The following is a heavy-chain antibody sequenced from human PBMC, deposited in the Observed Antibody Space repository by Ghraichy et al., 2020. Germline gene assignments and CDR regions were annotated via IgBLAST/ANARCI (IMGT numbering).Heavy chain of an antibody. CDR3: ARGSKVVRFFYYDGMDV. CDR2: ITSSSRTI. Sequence: GESLNISCVGSGFTLSSYSMNWVRQSPGKGLEWISYITSSSRTITYADSVKGRFTISRDNAQNSLYLKMNSLRDEDTAVYYCARGSKVVRFFYYDGMDVWGQGTTVTVSS. J-gene: IGHJ6*02. CDR1: GFTLSSYS. D-gene: IGHD4-23*01. V-gene: IGHV3-48*02.